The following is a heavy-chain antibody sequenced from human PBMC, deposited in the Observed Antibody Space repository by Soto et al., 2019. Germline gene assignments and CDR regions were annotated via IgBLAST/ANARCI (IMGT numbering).Heavy chain of an antibody. CDR1: GFTFSTYS. V-gene: IGHV3-48*01. Sequence: PGGSLRLSCVVSGFTFSTYSMNWVRQAPGKGLEWLSYISSSSTIYYVDSVKGRFTISRDTAKNSLYLQMNSLRAEDTAVYYCARARGGPWPFDIWGQGTMVTVSS. CDR3: ARARGGPWPFDI. D-gene: IGHD2-15*01. CDR2: ISSSSTI. J-gene: IGHJ3*02.